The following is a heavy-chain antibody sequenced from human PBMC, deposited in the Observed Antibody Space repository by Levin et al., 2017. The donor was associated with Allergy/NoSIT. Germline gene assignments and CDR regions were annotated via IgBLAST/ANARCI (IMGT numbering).Heavy chain of an antibody. CDR3: AKDMEQWLADDGYFDL. CDR1: GFTFDDYA. V-gene: IGHV3-9*01. CDR2: ISWNSGSI. D-gene: IGHD6-19*01. J-gene: IGHJ2*01. Sequence: SLKISCAASGFTFDDYAMHWVRQAPGKGLEWVSGISWNSGSIGYADSVKGRFTISRDNAKNSLYLQMNSLRAEDTALYYCAKDMEQWLADDGYFDLWGRGTLVTVSS.